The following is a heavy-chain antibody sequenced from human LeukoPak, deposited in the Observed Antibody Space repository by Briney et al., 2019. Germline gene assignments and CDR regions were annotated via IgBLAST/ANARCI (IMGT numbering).Heavy chain of an antibody. CDR1: GYTFIIHG. V-gene: IGHV1-18*01. CDR2: ISTYNGDT. CDR3: ARGMGYSYGHAIDH. D-gene: IGHD5-18*01. Sequence: ASVKVSCKASGYTFIIHGINWVRQAPGQRLEWMGWISTYNGDTNYAQKYQGRVTMTTDTSTNTAYMELKSLISDDTAFYYCARGMGYSYGHAIDHWGQGTLVTVSS. J-gene: IGHJ4*02.